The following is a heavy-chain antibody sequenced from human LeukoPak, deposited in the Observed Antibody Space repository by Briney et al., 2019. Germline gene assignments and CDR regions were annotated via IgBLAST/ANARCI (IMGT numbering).Heavy chain of an antibody. CDR1: GGTFSSYA. CDR3: ARARSCSSTSCSHFDY. Sequence: SVKVSCKASGGTFSSYAISRVRQAPGQRVEWMGGIIPIFGTANYAQKFQGRVTITTDESTSTAYMELSSLRSEDTAVYYCARARSCSSTSCSHFDYWGQGTLVTVSS. V-gene: IGHV1-69*05. J-gene: IGHJ4*02. D-gene: IGHD2-2*01. CDR2: IIPIFGTA.